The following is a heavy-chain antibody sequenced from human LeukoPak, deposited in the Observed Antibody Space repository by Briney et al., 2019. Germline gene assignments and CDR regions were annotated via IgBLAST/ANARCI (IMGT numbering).Heavy chain of an antibody. CDR2: INWNGGST. CDR3: VLTSGSGSYRGYLNY. V-gene: IGHV3-20*01. Sequence: GGSLRRSCVASGFTFDDYGIGWVRQAPGKGLEWVSGINWNGGSTDYADSVKGRFTISRDNAKNSVYLQMSSLRVEDTALYHCVLTSGSGSYRGYLNYWGQGTLVTVSS. J-gene: IGHJ4*02. D-gene: IGHD3-10*01. CDR1: GFTFDDYG.